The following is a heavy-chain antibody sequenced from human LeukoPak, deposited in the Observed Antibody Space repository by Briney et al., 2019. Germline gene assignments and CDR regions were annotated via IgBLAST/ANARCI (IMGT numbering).Heavy chain of an antibody. Sequence: SETLSLTCTVSGASIGSGGFYWTWIRQHAGKGLEWIGYSYYTGSAEYNPSLKSRVTLSVDPSRSHFSLKLSSVTAADTAVYYGARDRPTIATPIDYGGQEPLVTFS. CDR2: SYYTGSA. CDR1: GASIGSGGFY. CDR3: ARDRPTIATPIDY. V-gene: IGHV4-31*03. D-gene: IGHD6-13*01. J-gene: IGHJ4*02.